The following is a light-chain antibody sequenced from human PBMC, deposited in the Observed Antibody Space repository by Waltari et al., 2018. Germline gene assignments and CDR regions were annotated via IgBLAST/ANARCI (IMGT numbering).Light chain of an antibody. CDR2: ATS. CDR1: QSISNY. Sequence: RVTIPCRASQSISNYLNWYQQKPGKAPKLLIYATSSLRSGVPSRFSGSGSGTNFTLTISSLQPEDFATYYCQESYTFGQGTKLEIK. J-gene: IGKJ2*01. V-gene: IGKV1-39*01. CDR3: QESYT.